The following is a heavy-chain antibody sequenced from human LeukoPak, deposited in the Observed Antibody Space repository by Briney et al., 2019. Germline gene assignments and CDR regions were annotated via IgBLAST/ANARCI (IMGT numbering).Heavy chain of an antibody. J-gene: IGHJ6*03. D-gene: IGHD6-6*01. V-gene: IGHV4-39*01. Sequence: SETLSLTCTVSGGSISSSSYYWGWIRQPPGKGLEWIGSIYYSGSTYYNPSLKSRVTISVDTSKNQLSLKLSSVTAADTAVYYCARASIAARPIVYYYYMDVWGKGTTVTVSS. CDR1: GGSISSSSYY. CDR3: ARASIAARPIVYYYYMDV. CDR2: IYYSGST.